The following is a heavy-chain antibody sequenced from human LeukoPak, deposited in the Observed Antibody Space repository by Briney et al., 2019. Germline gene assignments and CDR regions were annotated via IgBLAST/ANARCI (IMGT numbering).Heavy chain of an antibody. CDR1: GVTFSSYG. Sequence: GGSLRLSCAACGVTFSSYGMQWVRQAQGKGLEWVTVIWYDGSNKFYADSVKGRFTISRDNSKNTLYLQMNSLRAEDTAVYYCARNTGLGAFDIWGQGTMVTVFS. J-gene: IGHJ3*02. CDR3: ARNTGLGAFDI. V-gene: IGHV3-33*01. CDR2: IWYDGSNK. D-gene: IGHD1-1*01.